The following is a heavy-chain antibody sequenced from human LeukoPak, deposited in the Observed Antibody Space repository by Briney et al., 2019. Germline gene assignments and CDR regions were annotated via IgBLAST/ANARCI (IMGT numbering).Heavy chain of an antibody. CDR1: GFTFSSYA. V-gene: IGHV3-23*01. CDR3: ARDQWRYCSSTSCYVTHC. CDR2: ISGSGGST. Sequence: GGSLRLSCAASGFTFSSYAMSWVRQAPGKGLEWVSAISGSGGSTYYADSVKGRFTISRDNSKNTLYLQMNSLRAEDTAVYYCARDQWRYCSSTSCYVTHCWGQGTLVTVSS. D-gene: IGHD2-2*01. J-gene: IGHJ4*02.